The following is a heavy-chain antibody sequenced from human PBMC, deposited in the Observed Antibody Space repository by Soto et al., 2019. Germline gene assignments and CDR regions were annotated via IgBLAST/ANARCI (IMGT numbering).Heavy chain of an antibody. CDR3: ARGVGFGYYYYHMDL. J-gene: IGHJ6*02. V-gene: IGHV4-61*01. Sequence: AENLALTCTVSGDSVTIVSDDWSWIRQPPGKGLEWIGYIYYSGSADYNPSLGSRVTISIDTSKNQFSLKLTSVTAADTAVYYCARGVGFGYYYYHMDLWGQGTTVTVSS. D-gene: IGHD3-10*01. CDR2: IYYSGSA. CDR1: GDSVTIVSDD.